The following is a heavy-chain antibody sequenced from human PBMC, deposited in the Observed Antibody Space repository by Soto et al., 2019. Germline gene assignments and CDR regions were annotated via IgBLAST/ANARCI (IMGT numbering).Heavy chain of an antibody. D-gene: IGHD6-25*01. CDR3: ARGVPLAGTARRDRFDY. V-gene: IGHV1-69*13. CDR2: IIPIFGTA. Sequence: PVRVSCKASGGTFTSYAISWVRQAPGQGLEWMGVIIPIFGTANYAQKFQGRVTLTADESTSTAYMELSSLRSEDTAVYYCARGVPLAGTARRDRFDYWGQGTPVPVSS. CDR1: GGTFTSYA. J-gene: IGHJ4*02.